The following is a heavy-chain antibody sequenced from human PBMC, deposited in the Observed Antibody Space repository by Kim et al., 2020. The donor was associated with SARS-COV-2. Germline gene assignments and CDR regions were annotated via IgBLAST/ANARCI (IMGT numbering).Heavy chain of an antibody. D-gene: IGHD2-2*01. CDR2: IKSKTDGGTT. CDR1: GFTFSNAW. CDR3: TTLGAVRCSSTSCYPTTGSYGMDV. J-gene: IGHJ6*02. Sequence: GGSLRLSCAASGFTFSNAWMSWVRQAPGKGLEWVGRIKSKTDGGTTDYAAPVKGRFTISRDDSKNTLYLQMNSLKTEDTAVYYCTTLGAVRCSSTSCYPTTGSYGMDVWGQGTTVTVSS. V-gene: IGHV3-15*01.